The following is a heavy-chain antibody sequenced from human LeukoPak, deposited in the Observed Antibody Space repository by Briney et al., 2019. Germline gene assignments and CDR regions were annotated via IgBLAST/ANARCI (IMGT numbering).Heavy chain of an antibody. CDR2: IRSDSSTT. Sequence: GGSLRLSCAASGFNLHLHAMSWVRQTPGKGLEWVADIRSDSSTTAYADSVKGRFTISRDNAKNSLYLQMNSLRAEDTAVYYCARDFSFWGQGTLVTVSS. CDR1: GFNLHLHA. J-gene: IGHJ4*02. V-gene: IGHV3-48*04. CDR3: ARDFSF.